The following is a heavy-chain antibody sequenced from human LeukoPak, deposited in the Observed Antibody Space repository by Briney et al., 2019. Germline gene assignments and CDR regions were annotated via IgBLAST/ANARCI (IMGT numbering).Heavy chain of an antibody. D-gene: IGHD1-14*01. Sequence: GGSLRLSCATSGFTSSTYWMSWVRQTPGKGLEWVAKIKPDGSEKSYVDSVKGRFTISRDNAKNSVYLQMNSLRVEDTAVYYCARGQLADNQWGQGALVTVSS. CDR1: GFTSSTYW. J-gene: IGHJ4*02. V-gene: IGHV3-7*01. CDR2: IKPDGSEK. CDR3: ARGQLADNQ.